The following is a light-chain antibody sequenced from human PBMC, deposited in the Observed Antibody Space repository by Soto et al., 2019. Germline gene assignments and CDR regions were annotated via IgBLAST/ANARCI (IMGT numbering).Light chain of an antibody. V-gene: IGKV3-20*01. Sequence: ESVLTQSPGTLSLSPGEGDTLSCRASQTVSGNYLDWYQQKRGQPPRLLIYGASSRATGIPDRFSGSGSGTDFSLTISRLEPEDFAVYFCQQYGGSRAFGQGTKVDIK. CDR3: QQYGGSRA. CDR2: GAS. CDR1: QTVSGNY. J-gene: IGKJ1*01.